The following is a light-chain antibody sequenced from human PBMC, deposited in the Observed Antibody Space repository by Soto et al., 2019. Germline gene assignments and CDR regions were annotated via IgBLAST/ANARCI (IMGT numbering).Light chain of an antibody. CDR2: GAS. CDR1: QSISDY. V-gene: IGKV1-39*01. Sequence: DIPMTQSPSSLSASVGDRVAITCRATQSISDYLNWYQQKPGRALKLLIYGASNLQSGVPSRFSGSGSGTDFTLTISGVQPEDFGIYYCQQSYSSPVTFGPGTKVDVK. J-gene: IGKJ3*01. CDR3: QQSYSSPVT.